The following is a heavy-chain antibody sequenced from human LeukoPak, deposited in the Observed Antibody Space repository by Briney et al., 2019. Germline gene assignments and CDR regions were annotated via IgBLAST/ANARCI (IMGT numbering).Heavy chain of an antibody. CDR2: ISASGAVP. CDR3: ARSLIVASEDY. J-gene: IGHJ4*02. CDR1: GFRFDSFY. V-gene: IGHV3-11*04. Sequence: PGGSLRLSCAASGFRFDSFYMGWIRQVPGKGLHYIAFISASGAVPYYAESVKGRFTISRDNAKNSVSLQMNSLSADDTAVYYCARSLIVASEDYWGQGTLVTVSS. D-gene: IGHD3-22*01.